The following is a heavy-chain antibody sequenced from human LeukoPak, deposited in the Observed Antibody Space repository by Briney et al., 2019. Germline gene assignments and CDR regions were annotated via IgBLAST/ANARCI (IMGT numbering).Heavy chain of an antibody. Sequence: SETLSLTCTVSCYSISSGYYWGWIRQPPGKRLEWIGSIYHSGSTYYNPSLKSRVTVSVDTSKNQFSLKLSSVTAADTAVYYCARVDCSSTSCRHNWFDPWGQGTLVTVSS. CDR2: IYHSGST. CDR1: CYSISSGYY. CDR3: ARVDCSSTSCRHNWFDP. V-gene: IGHV4-38-2*02. J-gene: IGHJ5*02. D-gene: IGHD2-2*01.